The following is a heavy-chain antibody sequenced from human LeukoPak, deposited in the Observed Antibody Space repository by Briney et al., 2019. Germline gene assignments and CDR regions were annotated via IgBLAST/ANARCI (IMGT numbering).Heavy chain of an antibody. Sequence: GGSLRLSCAASGFTVSSNHMSWVRQAPGKGLEWVSVIYSGGSTYYADSVKGRFTISRDNSKNTLYLQMNSLRAEDTAVYYCTLHVGGSYSSRGGYWGQGTLVTVSS. CDR3: TLHVGGSYSSRGGY. J-gene: IGHJ4*02. V-gene: IGHV3-53*01. CDR1: GFTVSSNH. CDR2: IYSGGST. D-gene: IGHD1-26*01.